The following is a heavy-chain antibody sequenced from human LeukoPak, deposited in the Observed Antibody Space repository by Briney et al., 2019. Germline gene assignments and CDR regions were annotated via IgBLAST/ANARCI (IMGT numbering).Heavy chain of an antibody. J-gene: IGHJ4*02. CDR2: IYSGGST. Sequence: PGGSLRLSCAASGFTVSSNYMSWVRQAPGKGLEWVSVIYSGGSTYYADSVKGRFTISRDNSKNTLYLQMNSLRAEDTAVYYCARDNRGIITPYFDYWGQGTLVTVSS. CDR1: GFTVSSNY. CDR3: ARDNRGIITPYFDY. V-gene: IGHV3-66*01. D-gene: IGHD3-10*01.